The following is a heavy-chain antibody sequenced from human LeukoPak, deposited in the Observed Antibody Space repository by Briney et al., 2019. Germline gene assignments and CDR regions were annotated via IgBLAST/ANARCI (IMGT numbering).Heavy chain of an antibody. J-gene: IGHJ4*02. V-gene: IGHV1-8*03. Sequence: ASVKVSCKASGYTFTSYDINWVRQATGQGLEWMGWMSPNSGNTGYAQKFQGRVTITRNTSISTAYMELSSLRSEDTAVYYCARGEYSSSWYAFDYWGQGTLVTVSS. D-gene: IGHD6-13*01. CDR3: ARGEYSSSWYAFDY. CDR1: GYTFTSYD. CDR2: MSPNSGNT.